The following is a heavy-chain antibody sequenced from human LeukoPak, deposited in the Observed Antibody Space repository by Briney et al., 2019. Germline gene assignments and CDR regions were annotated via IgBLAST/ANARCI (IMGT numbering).Heavy chain of an antibody. J-gene: IGHJ4*02. Sequence: SETLSLTCTVSGGSISSYYWSWIRQPPGKGLEWIGYIYYSGSTNYNPSLKSRVTISVDTSKNQFSLKLSSVTAADTAVYYCARSYGGNWGDYFDYWGQGTLVTVSS. CDR3: ARSYGGNWGDYFDY. CDR1: GGSISSYY. CDR2: IYYSGST. V-gene: IGHV4-59*01. D-gene: IGHD4-23*01.